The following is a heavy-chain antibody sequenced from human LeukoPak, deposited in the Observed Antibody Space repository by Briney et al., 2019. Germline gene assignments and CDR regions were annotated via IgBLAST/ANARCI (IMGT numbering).Heavy chain of an antibody. Sequence: SETLSLTCTVSGYSISSNYYWSWIRQPPGKGLEWIGEINHSGSTNYNPSLKSRVTISVDTSKNQFSLKLSSVTAADTAVYYCARGLGSRYCSGGSCYSSRRNWFDPWGQGTLVTVSS. CDR1: GYSISSNYY. J-gene: IGHJ5*02. D-gene: IGHD2-15*01. CDR2: INHSGST. V-gene: IGHV4-38-2*02. CDR3: ARGLGSRYCSGGSCYSSRRNWFDP.